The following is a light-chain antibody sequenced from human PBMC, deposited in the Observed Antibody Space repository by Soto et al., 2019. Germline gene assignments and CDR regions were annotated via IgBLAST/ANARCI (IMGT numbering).Light chain of an antibody. V-gene: IGLV2-14*03. CDR2: DVR. J-gene: IGLJ2*01. CDR3: SSYTSSSTVI. CDR1: SSDVGAYNY. Sequence: QSALTQPASVSGSPGQSITISCTGTSSDVGAYNYVSWYQHHPGKAPKVMIYDVRNRPSGVSNRFSGSKSGNTASLTISGLQTEDEADYYCSSYTSSSTVIFGGGTKVTVL.